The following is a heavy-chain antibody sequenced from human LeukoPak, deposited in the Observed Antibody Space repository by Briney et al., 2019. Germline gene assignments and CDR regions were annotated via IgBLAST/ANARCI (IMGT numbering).Heavy chain of an antibody. Sequence: GGSLRLSCAASGFTFSSYAMSWVRQAPGKGLEWVSAISGSGGSTYYADSVKGRFTISRDNSKNTLYLQMNSLRAEDTAVYYCAEDIENIVVVVAATEYYYGMDVWGQGTTVTVSS. CDR3: AEDIENIVVVVAATEYYYGMDV. CDR1: GFTFSSYA. J-gene: IGHJ6*02. V-gene: IGHV3-23*01. CDR2: ISGSGGST. D-gene: IGHD2-15*01.